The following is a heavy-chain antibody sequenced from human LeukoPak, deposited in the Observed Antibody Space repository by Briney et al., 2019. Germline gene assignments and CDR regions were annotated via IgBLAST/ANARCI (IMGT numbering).Heavy chain of an antibody. V-gene: IGHV1-18*01. D-gene: IGHD6-13*01. CDR3: ARASGYSTPCAFDI. CDR1: GYTFTSHG. CDR2: ISAYNGNT. Sequence: ASVKVSCKASGYTFTSHGISWVRQAPGQGLEWMGWISAYNGNTNYAQKLQGSVTMTTDTSTSTAYMELRSLRSDDTAVYYCARASGYSTPCAFDIWGQGTMVTVSS. J-gene: IGHJ3*02.